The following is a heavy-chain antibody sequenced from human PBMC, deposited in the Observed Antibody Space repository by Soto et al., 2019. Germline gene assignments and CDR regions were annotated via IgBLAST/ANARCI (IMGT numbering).Heavy chain of an antibody. Sequence: GGSLRLSCAASGFTFSSYGMHWVRQAPGKGLEWVAVISYDGSNKYYADSVKGRFTISRDNSKNTLYLQMNSLRAEDTAVYYCAKDHFSGYYSDYWGQGTLVTVSS. D-gene: IGHD3-22*01. CDR2: ISYDGSNK. V-gene: IGHV3-30*18. CDR3: AKDHFSGYYSDY. CDR1: GFTFSSYG. J-gene: IGHJ4*02.